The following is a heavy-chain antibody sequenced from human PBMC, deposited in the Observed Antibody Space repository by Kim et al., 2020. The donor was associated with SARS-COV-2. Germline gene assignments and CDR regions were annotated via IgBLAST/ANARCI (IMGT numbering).Heavy chain of an antibody. CDR1: GFTFSNAW. V-gene: IGHV3-15*01. CDR3: TTFSRFGYCSSTSCYFMHV. D-gene: IGHD2-2*03. Sequence: GGSLRLSCAASGFTFSNAWMSWVRQAPGKGLEWVGRIKSKTDGGTTDYAAPVKGRFTISRDDSKNTLYLQMNSLNTEDTAVYYCTTFSRFGYCSSTSCYFMHVWGQGTTLTVSS. CDR2: IKSKTDGGTT. J-gene: IGHJ6*02.